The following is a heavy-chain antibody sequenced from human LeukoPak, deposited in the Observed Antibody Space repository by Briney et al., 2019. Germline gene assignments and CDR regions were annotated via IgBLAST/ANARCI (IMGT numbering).Heavy chain of an antibody. CDR1: GYSFTSYW. Sequence: GESLKISCKGSGYSFTSYWIGWVRQMPGKGLEWMGIIYPGDSDTRYSPSFQGQVTISADKSISTAYLQWSSLKASDTAMYYCARHTNYYDSSGYYYAPVDYWGQGTLVTVSS. CDR2: IYPGDSDT. CDR3: ARHTNYYDSSGYYYAPVDY. J-gene: IGHJ4*02. V-gene: IGHV5-51*01. D-gene: IGHD3-22*01.